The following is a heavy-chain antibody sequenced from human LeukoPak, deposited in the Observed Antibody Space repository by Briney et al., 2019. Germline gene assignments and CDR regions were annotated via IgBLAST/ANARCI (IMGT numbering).Heavy chain of an antibody. CDR1: GFIFSSRT. V-gene: IGHV3-23*01. D-gene: IGHD1-26*01. CDR3: APREICGIDSFCP. CDR2: ITNDGVAT. J-gene: IGHJ5*02. Sequence: PGGSLRLSCGASGFIFSSRTMNWVRQAPGKGLEWVSTITNDGVATHYADSVRGRFTVSRDNSRNTLYLQMNSLRVEDTAVYYFAPREICGIDSFCPWGQGTLVTVSS.